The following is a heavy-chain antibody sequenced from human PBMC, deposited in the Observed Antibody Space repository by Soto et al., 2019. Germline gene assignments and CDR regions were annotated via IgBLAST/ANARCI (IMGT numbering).Heavy chain of an antibody. CDR1: GGSISSGGYY. Sequence: SETLSLTCTVSGGSISSGGYYWSWIRQHPGKGLEWIGYIYYSGSTYYNPSLKSRVTISVDTSKNQFSLKLSSVTAADTAVYYCARDLRVRGAYKYYYGMDVWGQGTTVTVSS. CDR3: ARDLRVRGAYKYYYGMDV. J-gene: IGHJ6*02. D-gene: IGHD3-10*01. V-gene: IGHV4-31*03. CDR2: IYYSGST.